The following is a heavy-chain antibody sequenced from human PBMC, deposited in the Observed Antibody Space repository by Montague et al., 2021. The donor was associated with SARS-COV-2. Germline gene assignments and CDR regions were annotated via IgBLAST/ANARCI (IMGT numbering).Heavy chain of an antibody. Sequence: LGKVSCKASGYTFTGYYMHWVRQAPGQGLEWMGWINPNSGDTNYAQKFQGRVTMTRDTSISTAYMDLSRLRSDDTAVYHCARGIGYSQFDCWGQGTLVTVSS. V-gene: IGHV1-2*02. J-gene: IGHJ4*02. CDR1: GYTFTGYY. D-gene: IGHD2-15*01. CDR3: ARGIGYSQFDC. CDR2: INPNSGDT.